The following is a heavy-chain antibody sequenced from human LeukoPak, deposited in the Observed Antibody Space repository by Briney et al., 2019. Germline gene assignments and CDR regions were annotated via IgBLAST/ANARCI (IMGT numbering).Heavy chain of an antibody. CDR3: ATSDDSSGSD. J-gene: IGHJ4*02. V-gene: IGHV3-7*01. CDR2: INQDETVK. CDR1: GITFSGYW. D-gene: IGHD3-22*01. Sequence: GGSLRLSCGASGITFSGYWMSWVRQAPGKGLEWVTNINQDETVKHYVDSVKGRFTISRDNAKNSLFLQMNSLRVEDTALYYCATSDDSSGSDWGQGTMVTVSS.